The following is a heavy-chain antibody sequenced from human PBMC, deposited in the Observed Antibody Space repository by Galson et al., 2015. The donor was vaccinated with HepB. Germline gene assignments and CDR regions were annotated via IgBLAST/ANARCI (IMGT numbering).Heavy chain of an antibody. V-gene: IGHV3-23*01. J-gene: IGHJ4*02. CDR1: GFAFSGYA. CDR3: AKSKQWLALLDY. CDR2: TNSRGEST. Sequence: SLRLSCAASGFAFSGYAMNWVRQAPGKGLEWVTTTNSRGESTQYADSVRGRFTISRDNPKNTAYLQMNSLRVEDTAVYYCAKSKQWLALLDYWGQGTLVTVSS. D-gene: IGHD6-19*01.